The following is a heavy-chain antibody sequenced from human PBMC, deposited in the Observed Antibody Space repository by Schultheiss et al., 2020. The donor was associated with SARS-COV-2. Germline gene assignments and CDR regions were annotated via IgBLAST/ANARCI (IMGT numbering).Heavy chain of an antibody. V-gene: IGHV4-59*01. J-gene: IGHJ5*02. D-gene: IGHD3-3*01. Sequence: SETLSLTCTVSGGSIRGYYWSWIRQPPGKGLEWIGYIYHTGTTTYNPSLKSRVTISLDTSKTQISLKLNFLTAADTAVYYCARDGQAYDFWSGYYNWFDPWGQGTLVTVSS. CDR2: IYHTGTT. CDR1: GGSIRGYY. CDR3: ARDGQAYDFWSGYYNWFDP.